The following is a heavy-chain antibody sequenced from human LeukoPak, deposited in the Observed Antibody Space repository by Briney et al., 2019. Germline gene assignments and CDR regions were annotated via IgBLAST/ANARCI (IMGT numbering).Heavy chain of an antibody. Sequence: SETLSLTCTVSYGSICTTSFSWGWIRQPPGKGLEWIGSIYYSGSTYYNPSLKSQVTMSVDTSKSQFSLNLDSVTAADTAVYYCARLCSGTICYTHFDLWGPGTLVTVSS. J-gene: IGHJ4*02. CDR3: ARLCSGTICYTHFDL. D-gene: IGHD2-15*01. V-gene: IGHV4-39*01. CDR1: YGSICTTSFS. CDR2: IYYSGST.